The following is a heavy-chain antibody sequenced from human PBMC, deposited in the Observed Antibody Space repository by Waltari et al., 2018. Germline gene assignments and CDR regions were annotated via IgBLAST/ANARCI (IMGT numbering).Heavy chain of an antibody. CDR3: AVKMSPLWLHPVDS. J-gene: IGHJ4*02. Sequence: QLQLQESGPGLVRPSETLALTCTVSAASSSSYSYSWGWVRQPPGKGLEWIASIFFPGNTYYNPSLRSRVTMSLDTSKNQFSLHLASVTAADTAVYFCAVKMSPLWLHPVDSWGQGALVTVSS. V-gene: IGHV4-39*07. D-gene: IGHD3-9*01. CDR2: IFFPGNT. CDR1: AASSSSYSYS.